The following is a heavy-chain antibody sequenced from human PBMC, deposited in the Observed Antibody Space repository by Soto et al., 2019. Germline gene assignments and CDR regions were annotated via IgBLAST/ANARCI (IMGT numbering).Heavy chain of an antibody. J-gene: IGHJ5*02. CDR1: GGTFSSYA. D-gene: IGHD2-2*01. CDR2: IIPIFGTG. V-gene: IGHV1-69*13. Sequence: SVKVSCKASGGTFSSYAISWVRQAPGQGLEWMGGIIPIFGTGNYEQKFQGRVTITADESTSTAYMELSSLRSEDTAVYYCARGRYGWSSTSCRENWFDPWGQGTLVTVSS. CDR3: ARGRYGWSSTSCRENWFDP.